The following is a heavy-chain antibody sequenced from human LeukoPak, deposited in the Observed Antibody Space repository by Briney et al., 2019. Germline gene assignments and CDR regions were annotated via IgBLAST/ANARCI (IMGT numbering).Heavy chain of an antibody. Sequence: PGGSLRLSCAASGFTISSFWMSWVRQAPGKGLDWVATINRDGSTKHYMDSVRGRFAVSRDNAKNSLYLQTNSLGVEDTAVYYCARGFYCTSTSCSTGFDYWGQGALVTVSS. D-gene: IGHD2-2*01. CDR2: INRDGSTK. CDR3: ARGFYCTSTSCSTGFDY. CDR1: GFTISSFW. V-gene: IGHV3-7*04. J-gene: IGHJ4*02.